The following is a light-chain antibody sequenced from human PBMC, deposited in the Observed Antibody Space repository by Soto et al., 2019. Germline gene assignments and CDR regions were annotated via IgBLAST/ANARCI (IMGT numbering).Light chain of an antibody. CDR3: SSYTSSSTLV. CDR1: NSDVGGYNF. CDR2: DVT. Sequence: QSALTQPAFVSGSPGQSITISCTGTNSDVGGYNFVSWYQQHPGKVPKLMIYDVTNRPSGVSNRFSGSKSGNKASLTISGRQAEDEAEYYCSSYTSSSTLVFGTGTKLTVL. J-gene: IGLJ1*01. V-gene: IGLV2-14*01.